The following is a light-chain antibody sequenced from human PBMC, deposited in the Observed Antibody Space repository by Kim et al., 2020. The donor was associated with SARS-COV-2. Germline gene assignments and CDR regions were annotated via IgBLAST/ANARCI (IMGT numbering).Light chain of an antibody. V-gene: IGLV4-60*03. CDR1: SGHSNYF. CDR3: ETWDSNIQV. Sequence: SSVKLTCTRTSGHSNYFIAWHQQQAEKAPRFLMKVEGSGSYNKGGGVPDRFSGSRSGADRYLIISNLQSEDEADYYCETWDSNIQVFGGGTKLTVL. CDR2: VEGSGSY. J-gene: IGLJ3*02.